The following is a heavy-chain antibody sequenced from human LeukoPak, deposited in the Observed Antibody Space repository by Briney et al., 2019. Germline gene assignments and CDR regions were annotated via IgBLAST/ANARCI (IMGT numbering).Heavy chain of an antibody. CDR2: TNEHGTII. CDR1: GFSFSNYW. Sequence: GGSLRLSCAASGFSFSNYWFHWVRQAPGEGLVWVSRTNEHGTIINYADSVKGRFTISRDNAKNTLYLQMNSLRVEDTAVFYCARDQYDTWSRRGNFDSWGQGTLVIVSS. D-gene: IGHD3-3*01. V-gene: IGHV3-74*01. CDR3: ARDQYDTWSRRGNFDS. J-gene: IGHJ4*02.